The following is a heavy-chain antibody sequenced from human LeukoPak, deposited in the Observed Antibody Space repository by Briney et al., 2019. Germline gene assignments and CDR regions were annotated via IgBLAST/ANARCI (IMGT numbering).Heavy chain of an antibody. CDR2: MYYRGST. Sequence: TLSXTCTVPGGSISSSSHYWGWIRQPPGTGLEWIGSMYYRGSTYHNPSLKSRVTISVDTSKNQFSLKLSSVTAADTAVYYCATTTIRLGYWGQGTLVTVSS. CDR3: ATTTIRLGY. V-gene: IGHV4-39*07. J-gene: IGHJ4*02. CDR1: GGSISSSSHY. D-gene: IGHD1-26*01.